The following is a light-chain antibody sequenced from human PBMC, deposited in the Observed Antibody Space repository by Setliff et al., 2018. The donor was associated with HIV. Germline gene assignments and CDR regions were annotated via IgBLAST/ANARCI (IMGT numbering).Light chain of an antibody. V-gene: IGKV3-15*01. CDR1: QSVSSN. Sequence: IVMTQSSATLSVSPGERGTFSCRASQSVSSNLAWYQQKPGQAPRLLIHGASTRATGIPARFSGSGSGTEFTLTISSLQSEDFAVYYCQQYYNWPPTFGQGTKVDIK. CDR3: QQYYNWPPT. J-gene: IGKJ1*01. CDR2: GAS.